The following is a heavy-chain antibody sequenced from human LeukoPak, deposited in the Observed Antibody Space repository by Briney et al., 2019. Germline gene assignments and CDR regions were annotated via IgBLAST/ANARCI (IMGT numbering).Heavy chain of an antibody. V-gene: IGHV4-39*01. J-gene: IGHJ4*02. CDR2: IYYSGGT. D-gene: IGHD3-9*01. Sequence: SETLSLTCTVPGGSISSSSYYWGWISQPPGKGMECIGSIYYSGGTSFHPSLKSRVTISVDTSKNQFSLKLSSVTAADTAVYYFARSPPYYDILTGYYKGIDYFDYWGQGTLVTVSS. CDR3: ARSPPYYDILTGYYKGIDYFDY. CDR1: GGSISSSSYY.